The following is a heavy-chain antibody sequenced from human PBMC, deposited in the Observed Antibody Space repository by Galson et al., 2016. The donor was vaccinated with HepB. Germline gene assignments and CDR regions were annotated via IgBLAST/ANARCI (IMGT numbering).Heavy chain of an antibody. V-gene: IGHV4-39*01. CDR2: IYYSGNT. CDR1: GGSMSSSTYS. J-gene: IGHJ4*02. Sequence: SETLSLTCTASGGSMSSSTYSWGWIRQPPGKGLEWIGTIYYSGNTYYNPSLESRVIMSVDTSKKQFSLRLSYVTAADTAVYFCARHDGRRYYCRRGVCSQGFGDYFDYWGQGTLVTVSS. CDR3: ARHDGRRYYCRRGVCSQGFGDYFDY. D-gene: IGHD2-8*02.